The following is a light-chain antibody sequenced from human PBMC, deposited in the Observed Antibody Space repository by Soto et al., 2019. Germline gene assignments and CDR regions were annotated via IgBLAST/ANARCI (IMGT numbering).Light chain of an antibody. CDR2: WAS. Sequence: DIVMTQSPDSLAVSPGERATINCKSSQSVLYSSNNKNYLAWYQQEPGQPPKVLIYWASTRESGVRDRFSGSGSGTDFTLTISSLQDEDVAVYYCQQYYSTPTFGQGTKVEIK. V-gene: IGKV4-1*01. J-gene: IGKJ1*01. CDR1: QSVLYSSNNKNY. CDR3: QQYYSTPT.